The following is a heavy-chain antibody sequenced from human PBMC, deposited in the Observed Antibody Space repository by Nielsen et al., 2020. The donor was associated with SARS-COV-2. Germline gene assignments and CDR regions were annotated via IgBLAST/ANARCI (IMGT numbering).Heavy chain of an antibody. J-gene: IGHJ6*02. V-gene: IGHV1-18*04. Sequence: ASVKVSCKASGYTFTSYGFSWVRQAPGQGLEWLGWISTYNGNTHYAQNVQGRVTMTRDTSTSTVYIEVSSLRSEDTAVYYCARAPSDYYGMDVWGQGTTVTVSS. CDR2: ISTYNGNT. CDR3: ARAPSDYYGMDV. D-gene: IGHD3-3*01. CDR1: GYTFTSYG.